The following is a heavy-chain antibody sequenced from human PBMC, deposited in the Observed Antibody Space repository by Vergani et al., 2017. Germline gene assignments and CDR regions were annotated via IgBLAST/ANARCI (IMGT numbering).Heavy chain of an antibody. V-gene: IGHV3-23*01. D-gene: IGHD2-2*02. CDR3: ARQIVVVPAAISY. CDR2: ISGSGGST. J-gene: IGHJ4*02. Sequence: EVQLLESGGGLVQPGGSLRLSCAASGFTFSSYAMSWVRQAPGKGLEWVSAISGSGGSTYYADSVKGRFTISRDNSKNTLYLQMNSLRAEDTAVYYCARQIVVVPAAISYWGQGTLVTVSS. CDR1: GFTFSSYA.